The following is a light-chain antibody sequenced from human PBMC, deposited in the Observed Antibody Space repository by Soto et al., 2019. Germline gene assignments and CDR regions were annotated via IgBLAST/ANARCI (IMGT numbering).Light chain of an antibody. V-gene: IGKV1-39*01. CDR1: QSISNY. J-gene: IGKJ3*01. Sequence: DIQMTQSPSSLSASVGDRVTITCRASQSISNYLNWYQQKPGKAPKLLIYAASSLQSGVPSRFSGSGSGTDFTLTISSLQPEDFATYYCQQRYTTPRTFGRRTKV. CDR2: AAS. CDR3: QQRYTTPRT.